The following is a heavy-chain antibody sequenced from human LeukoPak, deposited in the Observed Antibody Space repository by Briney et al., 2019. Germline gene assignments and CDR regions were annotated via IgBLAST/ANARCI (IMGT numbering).Heavy chain of an antibody. J-gene: IGHJ6*03. Sequence: QTGGSLRLSCAASGFTFSAYDMHWVRQATGKGLEWVSAIDTAGDTYYPGSVRGRFTISRENAKNSLYLQMNSLRAGDTAVYYCARDPYSGSYGNYYYYFMDVWGKGTTVTISS. CDR2: IDTAGDT. CDR1: GFTFSAYD. V-gene: IGHV3-13*01. CDR3: ARDPYSGSYGNYYYYFMDV. D-gene: IGHD1-26*01.